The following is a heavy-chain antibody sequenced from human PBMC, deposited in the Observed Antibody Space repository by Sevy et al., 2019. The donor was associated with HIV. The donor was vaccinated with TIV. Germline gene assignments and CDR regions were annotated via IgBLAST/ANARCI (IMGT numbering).Heavy chain of an antibody. D-gene: IGHD3-10*01. CDR1: GGTFSSYA. Sequence: ASVKVSCKASGGTFSSYAISWVRQAPGQGLEWMGRIIPIFGTANYAQKFQGRVTITADESTSTAYMELSSLRSEETAVYYCARMYYGSGSYYLDWGFDPWGQGTLVTVSS. V-gene: IGHV1-69*13. CDR3: ARMYYGSGSYYLDWGFDP. J-gene: IGHJ5*02. CDR2: IIPIFGTA.